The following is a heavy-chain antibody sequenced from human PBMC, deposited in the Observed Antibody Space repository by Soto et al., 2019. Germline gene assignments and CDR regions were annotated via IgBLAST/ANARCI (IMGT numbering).Heavy chain of an antibody. Sequence: EVQLVESGGGLVQPGGSLKLSCAVSGLTFSDAAIHWVRQASGKGLEGVGRSRSRTSSYATAYAASVQGRFIISRDDAKNTAYQQMNGLNAEDTAVYFWPTPSLDPRGQGSLVTVSS. CDR1: GLTFSDAA. CDR3: PTPSLDP. V-gene: IGHV3-73*01. J-gene: IGHJ5*02. CDR2: SRSRTSSYAT.